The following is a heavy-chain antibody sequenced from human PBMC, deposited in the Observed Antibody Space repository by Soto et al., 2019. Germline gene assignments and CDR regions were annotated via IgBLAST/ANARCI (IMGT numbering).Heavy chain of an antibody. D-gene: IGHD6-6*01. J-gene: IGHJ4*02. CDR2: IHHSGST. CDR1: GASFSGYY. Sequence: SETLSLSCSVYGASFSGYYWSWIRQSPGKGLEWIGEIHHSGSTHYNPSLKSRLTFSIDESQSQFYMMLTSVTAADTALYFCARGHSTSGYDSWGQGSLVTVSS. V-gene: IGHV4-34*01. CDR3: ARGHSTSGYDS.